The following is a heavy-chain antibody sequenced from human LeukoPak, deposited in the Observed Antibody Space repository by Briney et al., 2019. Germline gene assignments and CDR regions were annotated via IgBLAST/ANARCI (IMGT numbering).Heavy chain of an antibody. V-gene: IGHV3-23*01. J-gene: IGHJ4*02. D-gene: IGHD6-19*01. CDR1: GFTFSSYA. CDR3: AKTFIAVANPIDY. CDR2: ISGGGTST. Sequence: GGSLRLTCAASGFTFSSYAMSWVRQAPGKGLEWVSVISGGGTSTYYADSVKGRFTISKDNSRNTLYLQMNSLRAEDTAVYYCAKTFIAVANPIDYWGQGTLVTVSS.